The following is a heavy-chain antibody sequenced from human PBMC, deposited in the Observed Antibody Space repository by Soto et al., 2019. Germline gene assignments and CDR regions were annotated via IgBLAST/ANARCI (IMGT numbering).Heavy chain of an antibody. CDR3: ARNYGGNSNYYYGMDV. D-gene: IGHD4-17*01. Sequence: PSETLSLACTVSGGSISSYYWSWIRQPPGKGLEWIGYIYYSGSTNYNPSLKSRVTIPVDTSKNQFSLKLSSVTAADTAVYYCARNYGGNSNYYYGMDVWGQGTTVTVSS. CDR2: IYYSGST. V-gene: IGHV4-59*01. CDR1: GGSISSYY. J-gene: IGHJ6*02.